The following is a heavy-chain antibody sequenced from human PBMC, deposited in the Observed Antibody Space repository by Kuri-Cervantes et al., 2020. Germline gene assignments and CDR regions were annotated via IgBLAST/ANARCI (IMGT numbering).Heavy chain of an antibody. D-gene: IGHD4-17*01. CDR2: IYSGGST. CDR3: ARGTVTTRGWFDP. CDR1: GFTFSSYA. Sequence: GGSLRLSCAASGFTFSSYAMSWVRQAPGKGLEWVSVIYSGGSTYYADSVKGRFTISRDNSKNTLYLQMNSLRAEDTAVYYCARGTVTTRGWFDPWGQGALVTVSS. J-gene: IGHJ5*02. V-gene: IGHV3-66*02.